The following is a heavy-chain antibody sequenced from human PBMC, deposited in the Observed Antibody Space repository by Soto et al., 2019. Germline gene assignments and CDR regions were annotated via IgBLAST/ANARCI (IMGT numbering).Heavy chain of an antibody. Sequence: QVQLQESGPGLVKPSGTLSLTCAVSGASISDNNWWSWVRQPPGKGLEWIGEVVNRGTTNHNPSLRSRVTISMDKSKNQISLTLSSVTAADSAVYYCARHIGVTGTRGFDYWGQGTLVTVSS. V-gene: IGHV4-4*02. CDR3: ARHIGVTGTRGFDY. J-gene: IGHJ4*02. CDR1: GASISDNNW. D-gene: IGHD6-19*01. CDR2: VVNRGTT.